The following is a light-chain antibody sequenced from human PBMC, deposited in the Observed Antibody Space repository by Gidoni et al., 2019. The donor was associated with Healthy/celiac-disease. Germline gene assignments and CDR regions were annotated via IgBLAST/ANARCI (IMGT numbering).Light chain of an antibody. CDR1: QSVSSSY. CDR2: GAS. CDR3: QQYGSSLLT. J-gene: IGKJ4*01. V-gene: IGKV3-20*01. Sequence: ESVLTQSPGTLSLSPGERATLSCRASQSVSSSYLAWYQQKPGQAHRLLIYGASSRATGIPDRFSGSGSGTDFTLTIRRLEPEDFAVYYCQQYGSSLLTFGGGTKVEIK.